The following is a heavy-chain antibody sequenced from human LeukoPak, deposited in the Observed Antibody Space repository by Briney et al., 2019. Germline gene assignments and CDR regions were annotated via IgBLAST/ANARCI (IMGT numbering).Heavy chain of an antibody. J-gene: IGHJ4*02. CDR2: INPNSGGT. D-gene: IGHD6-13*01. CDR1: GYTFIGYY. Sequence: ASVKVSCKASGYTFIGYYMHWVRQAPGQGLEWMGWINPNSGGTNSAQKFQGRVTMTRDTSVSTAYMEQSRLRSDDTAVYYCAREVYGSSGGHWGQGTLVTVSS. V-gene: IGHV1-2*02. CDR3: AREVYGSSGGH.